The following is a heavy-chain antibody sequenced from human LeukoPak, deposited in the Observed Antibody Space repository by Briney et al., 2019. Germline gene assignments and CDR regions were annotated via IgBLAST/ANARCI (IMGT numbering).Heavy chain of an antibody. J-gene: IGHJ3*01. V-gene: IGHV1-58*02. CDR3: ARSSPEDSSGLSG. CDR2: IVVGSGNT. CDR1: GFTFTSSA. Sequence: SVKVSCKASGFTFTSSAMQWVRQARGQRLEWIGWIVVGSGNTNYAQKFQERVTITRDMSTSTAYMELSSLRSEDTAVYYCARSSPEDSSGLSGWGQGTMVTVSS. D-gene: IGHD6-19*01.